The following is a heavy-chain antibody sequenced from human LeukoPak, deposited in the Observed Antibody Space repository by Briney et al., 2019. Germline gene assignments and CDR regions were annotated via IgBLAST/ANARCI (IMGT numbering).Heavy chain of an antibody. Sequence: ASVKVSCNASGYTFTSYGISWVRQAPGQGLEWMGWISAYNGNTNYAQKLQGRVTMTTDTSTSTAYMELRSLRSDDTAVYYCARERHLTGDGDYWGQGTLGTVSS. D-gene: IGHD7-27*01. CDR3: ARERHLTGDGDY. J-gene: IGHJ4*02. CDR1: GYTFTSYG. CDR2: ISAYNGNT. V-gene: IGHV1-18*01.